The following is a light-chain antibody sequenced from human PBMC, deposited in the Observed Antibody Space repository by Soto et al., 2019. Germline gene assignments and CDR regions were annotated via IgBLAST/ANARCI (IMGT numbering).Light chain of an antibody. V-gene: IGKV1-5*01. CDR2: DAS. CDR1: QSVSGW. Sequence: DIQLTQSPSTLSASVGDTVTVTCRASQSVSGWLAWYQQKPGKAPKFLIYDASSLESGVPSRFSGSGSGTDFTLTISSLQPEDFATYYCQQLNSYPITFGQGTRLEIK. J-gene: IGKJ5*01. CDR3: QQLNSYPIT.